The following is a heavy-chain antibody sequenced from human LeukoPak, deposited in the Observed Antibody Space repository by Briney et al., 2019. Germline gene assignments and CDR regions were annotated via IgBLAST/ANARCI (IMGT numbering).Heavy chain of an antibody. Sequence: GGSLRLSCAASGFTFSSYAMHWVRQAPGKGLEWVAVISYDGSNKYYADSVKGRFTISRDNSKNTLYLQMNSLRVEDTAVYYCARVDSSSWSFYWGQGTLVTVSS. CDR1: GFTFSSYA. D-gene: IGHD6-13*01. CDR3: ARVDSSSWSFY. CDR2: ISYDGSNK. J-gene: IGHJ4*02. V-gene: IGHV3-30-3*01.